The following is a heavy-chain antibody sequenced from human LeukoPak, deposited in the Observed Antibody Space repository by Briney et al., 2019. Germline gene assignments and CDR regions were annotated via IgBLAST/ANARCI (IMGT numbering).Heavy chain of an antibody. CDR3: AKDPLRDGYNGPFGS. CDR1: GFTFSSFA. CDR2: ISGSGVKT. J-gene: IGHJ4*02. Sequence: PGGSLRLSCAASGFTFSSFAMSWVRQTPGKGLEWVSAISGSGVKTHYADSVKGRFTISRDNTKNTLYQLMNSLGAEDTAVYYCAKDPLRDGYNGPFGSWGQGTLVTVSS. D-gene: IGHD5-24*01. V-gene: IGHV3-23*01.